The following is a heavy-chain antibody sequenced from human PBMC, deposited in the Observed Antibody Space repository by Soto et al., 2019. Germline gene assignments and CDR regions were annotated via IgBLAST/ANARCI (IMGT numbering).Heavy chain of an antibody. Sequence: VASVKVSCKASGYTFTSYGISWVRQAPGQGLEWMGWISAYNGNTNYAQKLQGRVTMTTDTSTSTAYMELRSLRSDDTAVYYCARDSSGWYHTGFDPWGQGTQVTVSS. V-gene: IGHV1-18*01. CDR3: ARDSSGWYHTGFDP. D-gene: IGHD6-19*01. CDR2: ISAYNGNT. J-gene: IGHJ5*02. CDR1: GYTFTSYG.